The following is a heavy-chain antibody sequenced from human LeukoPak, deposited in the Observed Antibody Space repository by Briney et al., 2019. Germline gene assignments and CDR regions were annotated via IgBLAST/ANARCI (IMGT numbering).Heavy chain of an antibody. D-gene: IGHD4-17*01. CDR2: IYHSGST. Sequence: SETLSLTRTVSGGSISSYYWGWIRQSPGKGLEWIGSIYHSGSTYYNPSLKSRVTISLDTSKNQFSLKLSSVTAADTAVYYCASTTVRTGYWGQGTLVTVSS. V-gene: IGHV4-38-2*02. CDR1: GGSISSYY. CDR3: ASTTVRTGY. J-gene: IGHJ4*02.